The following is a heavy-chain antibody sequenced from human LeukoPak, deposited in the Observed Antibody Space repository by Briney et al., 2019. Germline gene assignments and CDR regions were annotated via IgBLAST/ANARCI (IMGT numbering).Heavy chain of an antibody. CDR1: GYTFTGYY. J-gene: IGHJ5*02. D-gene: IGHD3-22*01. V-gene: IGHV1-46*01. CDR3: ARALLYYYDSSGYYPGWFDP. Sequence: ASVKVSCKASGYTFTGYYMHWVRQAPGQGLEWMGGIIPIFGTANYAQRFQGRVTMTRDTSTSTVYMELSSLRSEDTAVYYCARALLYYYDSSGYYPGWFDPWGQGTLVTVSS. CDR2: IIPIFGTA.